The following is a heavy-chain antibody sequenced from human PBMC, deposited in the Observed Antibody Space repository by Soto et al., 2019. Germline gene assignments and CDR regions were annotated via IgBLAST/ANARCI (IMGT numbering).Heavy chain of an antibody. CDR3: AKEAGKYCSGGSCYPMVV. CDR2: ISYDGSNK. D-gene: IGHD2-15*01. Sequence: QVQLVESGGGVVQPGRSLRLSCAASGFTFSSYGMHWVRQAPGKGLEWVAVISYDGSNKYYADSVKGRFTISRDNSKNTLYLQMNSLRAEDTAVYYCAKEAGKYCSGGSCYPMVVWGQGTTVTVSS. V-gene: IGHV3-30*18. CDR1: GFTFSSYG. J-gene: IGHJ6*02.